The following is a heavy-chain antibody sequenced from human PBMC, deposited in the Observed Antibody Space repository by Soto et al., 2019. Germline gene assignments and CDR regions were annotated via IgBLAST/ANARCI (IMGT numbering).Heavy chain of an antibody. Sequence: SGPTRVNPTQTLTLTRTFSGVSLSTSGRGGGWIRQPPGKALEWLALIYWNDDKRYSPSLKSRLTITKDTSKNQVVLTMTNMDPVDTATYYCAHSGRIGAAAGTFYFDYWGQGTLVTVSS. CDR2: IYWNDDK. V-gene: IGHV2-5*01. CDR3: AHSGRIGAAAGTFYFDY. D-gene: IGHD6-13*01. CDR1: GVSLSTSGRG. J-gene: IGHJ4*02.